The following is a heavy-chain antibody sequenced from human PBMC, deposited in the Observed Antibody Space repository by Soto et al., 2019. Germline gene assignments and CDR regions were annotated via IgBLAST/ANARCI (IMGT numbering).Heavy chain of an antibody. V-gene: IGHV3-23*01. J-gene: IGHJ4*02. D-gene: IGHD1-26*01. CDR2: VSIGGTT. CDR3: ASLRGAGGNFEN. CDR1: GFTFSSYA. Sequence: DVQLLESGGGLVQPEVSLRLSCAASGFTFSSYAMDWVLQGPGKGLEWVAVVSIGGTTHYADSVRGRITISGDNSKNPLSLQLYSLTAGAKAVYFFASLRGAGGNFENRGQGAPGCVS.